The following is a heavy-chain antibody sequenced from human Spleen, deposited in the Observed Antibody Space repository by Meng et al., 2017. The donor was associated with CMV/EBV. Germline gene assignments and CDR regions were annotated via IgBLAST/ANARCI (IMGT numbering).Heavy chain of an antibody. D-gene: IGHD6-13*01. CDR1: RYTFTGYY. CDR2: INPNSGGT. CDR3: ARGMIAAAGDAFDI. J-gene: IGHJ3*02. V-gene: IGHV1-2*02. Sequence: ASVKVSCKASRYTFTGYYMHWLRQAPGLGLDWMGWINPNSGGTNYAQKFQGRVTMTRDTSISTAYMELSRLRSDDTAVYYCARGMIAAAGDAFDIWGQGTMVTVSS.